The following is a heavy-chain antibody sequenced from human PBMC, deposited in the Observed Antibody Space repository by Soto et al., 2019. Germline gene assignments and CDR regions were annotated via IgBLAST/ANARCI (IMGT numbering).Heavy chain of an antibody. V-gene: IGHV2-5*02. Sequence: QITLKESGPALVRPTQTLTLTCTFSGFSRTTSGGAVGWIRQPPGKALEWLALIFWDDDRRYRPSLKSRLTITKDTSKNQVALTMTNMDPVDTATYYCAHSNYYGSGFHYYYAMDVWGQGTTVTVSS. J-gene: IGHJ6*02. CDR2: IFWDDDR. CDR3: AHSNYYGSGFHYYYAMDV. CDR1: GFSRTTSGGA. D-gene: IGHD3-10*01.